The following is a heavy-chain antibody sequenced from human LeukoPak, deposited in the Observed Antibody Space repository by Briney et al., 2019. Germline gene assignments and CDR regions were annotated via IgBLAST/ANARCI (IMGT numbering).Heavy chain of an antibody. J-gene: IGHJ6*03. CDR1: GGSISSSSYY. Sequence: PSETLSLTCTVSGGSISSSSYYWGWIRQPPGKGLEWIGSIYYSGSTYYNPSLKSRVTISVDTSKNQFSLKLSSVTAADTAVYYCARLGVWWAVVAAEGDYYYYYMDVWGKGTTVTISS. CDR3: ARLGVWWAVVAAEGDYYYYYMDV. V-gene: IGHV4-39*01. CDR2: IYYSGST. D-gene: IGHD2-15*01.